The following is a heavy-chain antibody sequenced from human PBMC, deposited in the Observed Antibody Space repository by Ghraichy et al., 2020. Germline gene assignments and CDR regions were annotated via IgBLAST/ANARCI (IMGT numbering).Heavy chain of an antibody. Sequence: SETLSLTCTVSGGSISRAGYYWIWIRQLPGKGLERIGYIYYSGATSYNPPLRSRVTISIDTSSNHFSLTLNSVTAADSAMYYCASGYSSSYFFDAWGQGTLVTVSS. V-gene: IGHV4-31*03. D-gene: IGHD6-13*01. CDR1: GGSISRAGYY. CDR2: IYYSGAT. CDR3: ASGYSSSYFFDA. J-gene: IGHJ4*02.